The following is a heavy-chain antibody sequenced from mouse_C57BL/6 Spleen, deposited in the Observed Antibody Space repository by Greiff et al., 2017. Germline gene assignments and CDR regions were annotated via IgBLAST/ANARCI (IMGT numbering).Heavy chain of an antibody. J-gene: IGHJ3*01. V-gene: IGHV14-4*01. CDR2: IDPENGDT. CDR1: GFNIKDDY. D-gene: IGHD4-1*01. Sequence: EVQLVESGAELVRPGASVKLSCTASGFNIKDDYMHWVKQRPEQGLEWIGWIDPENGDTEYASKFQGKATITADTSSNTAYLQLSSLTSEDTAVYYCTANWETYWGQGTLVTVSA. CDR3: TANWETY.